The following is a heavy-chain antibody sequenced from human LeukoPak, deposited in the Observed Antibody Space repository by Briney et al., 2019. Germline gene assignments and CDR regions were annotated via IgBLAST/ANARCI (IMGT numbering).Heavy chain of an antibody. V-gene: IGHV3-21*06. CDR2: IDSSGGYM. CDR3: LRGDRRDY. CDR1: GFTFSSYS. J-gene: IGHJ4*02. Sequence: GGSLRLSCAAAGFTFSSYSMNWARQAPGKGLEWVSSIDSSGGYMFYADSVKGRFIISRDNAKDSLYLQMNSLRVEDTAVYYCLRGDRRDYWGQGTLVTVSS.